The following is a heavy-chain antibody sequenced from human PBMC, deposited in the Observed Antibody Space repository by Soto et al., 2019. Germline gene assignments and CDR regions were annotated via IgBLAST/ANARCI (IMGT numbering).Heavy chain of an antibody. V-gene: IGHV3-74*01. Sequence: GDSLRLSYASSGFTFSNYWMHWVRQAPGKGLVWGSRFNSDGSSTTYADSVKGRFTISRDNAKKTLYLQMNSLRAEDTAVYYCATSGKYYMSWFDPWGQGT. J-gene: IGHJ5*02. D-gene: IGHD1-26*01. CDR1: GFTFSNYW. CDR2: FNSDGSST. CDR3: ATSGKYYMSWFDP.